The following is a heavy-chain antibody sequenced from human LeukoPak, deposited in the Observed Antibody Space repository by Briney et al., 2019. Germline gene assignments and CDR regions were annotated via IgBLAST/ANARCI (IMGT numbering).Heavy chain of an antibody. J-gene: IGHJ4*02. Sequence: SETLSLTCTVSGGSISSGSYYWSWIRQPAGKGLEWIGRIYTSGSTNYNPSLKSRVTISVDTSKNQFSLKLSSVTAADAAVYYCAKDSSTWGNLAGHFDSWGQGTLVTVSS. D-gene: IGHD6-13*01. CDR2: IYTSGST. V-gene: IGHV4-61*02. CDR1: GGSISSGSYY. CDR3: AKDSSTWGNLAGHFDS.